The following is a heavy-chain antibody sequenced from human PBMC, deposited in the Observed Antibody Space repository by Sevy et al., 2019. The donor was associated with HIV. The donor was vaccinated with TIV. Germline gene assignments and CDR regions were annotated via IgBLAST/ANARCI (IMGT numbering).Heavy chain of an antibody. V-gene: IGHV1-18*01. CDR2: ISAYNGNT. CDR1: GCTFTSYG. Sequence: ASVKVSCKASGCTFTSYGISWVRQAPGQGLEWMGWISAYNGNTNYAPKLQGRVTMTTDTSTSTAYMELRSLRSDDTAVYYCAREGYGDYVLWYYFDYWGQGTLVTVSS. CDR3: AREGYGDYVLWYYFDY. J-gene: IGHJ4*02. D-gene: IGHD4-17*01.